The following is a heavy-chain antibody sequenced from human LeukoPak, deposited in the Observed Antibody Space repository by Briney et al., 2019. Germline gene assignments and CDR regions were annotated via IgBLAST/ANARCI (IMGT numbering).Heavy chain of an antibody. V-gene: IGHV4-34*01. J-gene: IGHJ4*02. CDR3: ARGVGYCSGGSCYLFDY. D-gene: IGHD2-15*01. CDR1: GGSFSGYY. CDR2: INHSGST. Sequence: PSETPSLTCAVYGGSFSGYYWSWIRQPPGKGLEWIGEINHSGSTNYNPSLKSRVTISVDTSKNQFSLKLSSVTAADTAVYYCARGVGYCSGGSCYLFDYWGQGTLVTVSS.